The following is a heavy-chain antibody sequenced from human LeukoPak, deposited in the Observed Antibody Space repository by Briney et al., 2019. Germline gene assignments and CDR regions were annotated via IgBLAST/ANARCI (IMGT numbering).Heavy chain of an antibody. CDR2: ISGSGGST. V-gene: IGHV3-23*01. CDR1: GFTFSSYA. D-gene: IGHD2-15*01. CDR3: AKDLHYCSGGSCYSEGYFDY. Sequence: GGSLRLSCAASGFTFSSYAMSWVRQAPGKGLEWVSAISGSGGSTYYAGSVKGRFTISRDNSKNTLYLQMNSLRAEDTAVYYCAKDLHYCSGGSCYSEGYFDYWGQGTLVTVSS. J-gene: IGHJ4*02.